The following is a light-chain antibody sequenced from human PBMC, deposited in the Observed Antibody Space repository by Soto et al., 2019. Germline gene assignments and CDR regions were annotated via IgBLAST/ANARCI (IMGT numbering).Light chain of an antibody. CDR1: SSDVGGYNY. J-gene: IGLJ1*01. CDR3: SSYAGSNNPLYV. V-gene: IGLV2-8*01. CDR2: EVS. Sequence: QSVLTQPPSASGSPGQSVTISCTGTSSDVGGYNYASWYQQHPGKAPKLMIYEVSKRPSGVPDRFSGSKSGNTASLTVSGLQAEDEADYYCSSYAGSNNPLYVFGTGTKVTV.